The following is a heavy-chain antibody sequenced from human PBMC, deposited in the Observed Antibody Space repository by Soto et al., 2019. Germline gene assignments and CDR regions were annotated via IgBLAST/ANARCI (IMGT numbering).Heavy chain of an antibody. D-gene: IGHD1-1*01. CDR1: GFTFGSYA. Sequence: VQLVESGGGVVQPGRSLRLSCAASGFTFGSYAMHWVRQAPGKGLEWVAIIWYDGNQVDYGDSVKGRFTVSRDNSMNTLYLQMRSPRVEDTAIYYCARGPRRATTGTTDWIDAWGQGTLVTVSS. CDR3: ARGPRRATTGTTDWIDA. CDR2: IWYDGNQV. V-gene: IGHV3-33*01. J-gene: IGHJ5*02.